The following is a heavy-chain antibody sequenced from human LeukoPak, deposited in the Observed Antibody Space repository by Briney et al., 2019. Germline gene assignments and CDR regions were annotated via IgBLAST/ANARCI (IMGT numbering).Heavy chain of an antibody. CDR2: ISPYNDNT. J-gene: IGHJ4*02. D-gene: IGHD3-10*01. CDR1: GYSFPSYG. V-gene: IGHV1-18*01. Sequence: GASVNVSCKASGYSFPSYGISWVRQAPGQGPEWMGWISPYNDNTNYAQKLQGRATLTTGTSTSTAYMELRSLRSDDTAVYYCARHFYGSGTYYHFDYWGQGTLVTVSS. CDR3: ARHFYGSGTYYHFDY.